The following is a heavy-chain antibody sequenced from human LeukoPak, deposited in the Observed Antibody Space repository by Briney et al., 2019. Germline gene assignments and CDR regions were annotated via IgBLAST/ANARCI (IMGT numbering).Heavy chain of an antibody. Sequence: PGGSLRLSCAASGFTFSSYSMTWVRQAPGKGLEWVSYISSSSGITKYYADSVKGRFTISRDNAKNSLFLQMNSLRAEDTAVYYCARDSSGWYYIDYWGQGTLVTVSS. CDR1: GFTFSSYS. CDR3: ARDSSGWYYIDY. D-gene: IGHD6-19*01. V-gene: IGHV3-48*04. CDR2: ISSSSGITK. J-gene: IGHJ4*02.